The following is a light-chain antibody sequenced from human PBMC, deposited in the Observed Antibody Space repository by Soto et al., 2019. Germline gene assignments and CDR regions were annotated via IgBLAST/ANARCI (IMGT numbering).Light chain of an antibody. Sequence: EIVMTQSPATLSASPGERATVSCRASQSVNSRLAWYQHKPGQAPRLLIYGASTRATGIPDRFSGSGSGTDFTLTISRLEPEDSAVYYCQQYGSSPTWTFGQGTKVDIK. CDR2: GAS. CDR3: QQYGSSPTWT. V-gene: IGKV3-20*01. CDR1: QSVNSR. J-gene: IGKJ1*01.